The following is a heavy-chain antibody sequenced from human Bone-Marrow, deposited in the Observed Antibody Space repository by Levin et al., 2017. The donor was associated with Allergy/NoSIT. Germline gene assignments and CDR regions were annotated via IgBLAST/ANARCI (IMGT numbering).Heavy chain of an antibody. CDR2: ITSSGGDT. Sequence: PGGSLRLSCAASSGFTFGTYAMSWVRQAPGKGLEWVSGITSSGGDTYYADSVKGRFTISRDNFKKTLYLQMNSLRAEDTAVYYCADSEGDYDYIPWGFWGQGTLVTVSS. CDR3: ADSEGDYDYIPWGF. J-gene: IGHJ4*02. V-gene: IGHV3-23*01. CDR1: GFTFGTYA. D-gene: IGHD3-16*01.